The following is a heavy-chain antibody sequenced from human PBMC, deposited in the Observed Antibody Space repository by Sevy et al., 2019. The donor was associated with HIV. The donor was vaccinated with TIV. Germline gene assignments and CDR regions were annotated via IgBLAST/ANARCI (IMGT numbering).Heavy chain of an antibody. D-gene: IGHD5-12*01. Sequence: GRSLRLSCAASGFTVSSNYMSWVRQAPGKGLEWVSVIYSGGSTYYVDSVKGRFTISRDNSKNTLYLQMNSLRAEDTAVYYCARETVRGYSGYGAAFDIWGQGTMVTVSS. CDR1: GFTVSSNY. V-gene: IGHV3-53*01. CDR3: ARETVRGYSGYGAAFDI. J-gene: IGHJ3*02. CDR2: IYSGGST.